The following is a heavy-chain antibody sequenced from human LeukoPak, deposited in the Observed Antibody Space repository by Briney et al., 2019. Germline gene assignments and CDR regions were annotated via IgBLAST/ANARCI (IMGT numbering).Heavy chain of an antibody. CDR3: AMYSSGWYG. D-gene: IGHD6-19*01. V-gene: IGHV1-2*02. Sequence: ASVKVSCKASGYTFTGYYMHWVRQAPGQGLEWMGWINPNSGGTNYAQKFQGRVTITRNTSISTAYMELSSLRSEDAAVYYCAMYSSGWYGWGQGTLVTVSS. CDR2: INPNSGGT. CDR1: GYTFTGYY. J-gene: IGHJ4*02.